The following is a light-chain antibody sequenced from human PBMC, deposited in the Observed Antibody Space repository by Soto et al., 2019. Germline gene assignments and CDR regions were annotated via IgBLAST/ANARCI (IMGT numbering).Light chain of an antibody. CDR3: HQYFTFPWT. CDR2: WAS. V-gene: IGKV4-1*01. CDR1: QSVMYSNNKNY. J-gene: IGKJ1*01. Sequence: DIVLTQSPDSLAVSPGERVTINCESSQSVMYSNNKNYISWFQQKPGQSPQXLIFWASMRESGVPDRFSGSGSGTNLTITISGLKAEDVAIYYCHQYFTFPWTFGQGTKVDIK.